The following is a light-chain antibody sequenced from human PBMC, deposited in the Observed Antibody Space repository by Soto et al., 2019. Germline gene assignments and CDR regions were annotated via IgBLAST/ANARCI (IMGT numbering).Light chain of an antibody. CDR1: QSVSSS. V-gene: IGKV3-15*01. Sequence: DMVMTQSPATLSLSPGERATLSCRASQSVSSSLAWYQQNPGRSPRLLIYGASTRAIGIPARFSGSGSGTEFTLTISSLQSEDFAVYYCLQYNNWWTFGQGTKVDIK. CDR3: LQYNNWWT. CDR2: GAS. J-gene: IGKJ1*01.